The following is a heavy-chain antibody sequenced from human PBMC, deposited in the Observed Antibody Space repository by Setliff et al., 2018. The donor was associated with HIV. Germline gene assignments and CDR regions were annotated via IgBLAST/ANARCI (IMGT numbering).Heavy chain of an antibody. CDR1: CGSISSSNW. D-gene: IGHD6-13*01. Sequence: SETLSLTCAVSCGSISSSNWWSWCRQPPGKGLGWRGEIYHSGIANYNPSLKSRVIISIDKSKNKFSLKVSSVTAADTAVYYCARILVAAAGTGLDPWGQGILVTVSS. V-gene: IGHV4-4*02. J-gene: IGHJ5*02. CDR2: IYHSGIA. CDR3: ARILVAAAGTGLDP.